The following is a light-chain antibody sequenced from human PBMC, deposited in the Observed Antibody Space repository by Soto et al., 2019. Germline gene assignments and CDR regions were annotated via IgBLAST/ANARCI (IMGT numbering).Light chain of an antibody. CDR3: ATWDDSLTGLV. CDR1: SSNIGGTNY. J-gene: IGLJ3*02. V-gene: IGLV1-47*02. CDR2: SDN. Sequence: QSVLTQPPSASGTPGQKVFISCSGSSSNIGGTNYAYWYQQLPGAAPKLLIYSDNQRPSGVPDRFSGSRSGTSASLAISGLQSEDEGDYYCATWDDSLTGLVFGGGTQLTVL.